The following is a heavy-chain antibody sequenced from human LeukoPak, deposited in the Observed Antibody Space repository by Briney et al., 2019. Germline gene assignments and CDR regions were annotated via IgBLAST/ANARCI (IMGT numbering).Heavy chain of an antibody. CDR3: VADFDY. CDR1: GFTFSSYG. D-gene: IGHD6-25*01. V-gene: IGHV3-30*02. Sequence: GGSLRLSCAASGFTFSSYGMHWVRQAPGKGLEWVAFIRYDGSNKYYADSVKGRFTISRDNSKNTLYLQMNSLRVEDTAVYYGVADFDYWGQGTLVTVSS. CDR2: IRYDGSNK. J-gene: IGHJ4*02.